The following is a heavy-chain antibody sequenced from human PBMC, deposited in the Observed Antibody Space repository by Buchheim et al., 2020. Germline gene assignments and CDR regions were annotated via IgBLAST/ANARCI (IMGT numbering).Heavy chain of an antibody. CDR1: GFTFSSYG. V-gene: IGHV3-30*18. CDR3: AKVVNDYYDSSGYDY. CDR2: ISHDGSNK. Sequence: QAQLVESGGGVVQPGRSLRLSCAASGFTFSSYGMHWVRQAPGKGLEWVAVISHDGSNKYYADSVKGRFTISRDNSKNTLYLQMNSLRAEDTAVYYCAKVVNDYYDSSGYDYWGQGTL. D-gene: IGHD3-22*01. J-gene: IGHJ4*02.